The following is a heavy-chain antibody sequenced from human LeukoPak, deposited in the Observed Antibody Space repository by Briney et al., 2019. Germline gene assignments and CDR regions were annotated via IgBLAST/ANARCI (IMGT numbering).Heavy chain of an antibody. CDR1: GGSISSYY. D-gene: IGHD2/OR15-2a*01. Sequence: SETLSLTCTVAGGSISSYYWSWIRQPPGKGLEWIGYIYYSGSTNYNPSLKSRVTISVDTSKNQFSLKLSSVTAADTAVYYCAREDYFPWYFDLWGRGTLGTVSS. J-gene: IGHJ2*01. V-gene: IGHV4-59*01. CDR3: AREDYFPWYFDL. CDR2: IYYSGST.